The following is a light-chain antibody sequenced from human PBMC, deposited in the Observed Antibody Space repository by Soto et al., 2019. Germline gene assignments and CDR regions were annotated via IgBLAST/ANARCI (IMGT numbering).Light chain of an antibody. Sequence: QSVLTQPASVSGSPGQSITISCTGTSSDVGGYNFVSWYQQLPGKAPKLIIYQVSNRPSGISNRFSGSKSGNTASLTISGLQAEDEGDYYCSSYASSSSYVFGIGTKLTVL. V-gene: IGLV2-14*01. CDR2: QVS. CDR1: SSDVGGYNF. CDR3: SSYASSSSYV. J-gene: IGLJ1*01.